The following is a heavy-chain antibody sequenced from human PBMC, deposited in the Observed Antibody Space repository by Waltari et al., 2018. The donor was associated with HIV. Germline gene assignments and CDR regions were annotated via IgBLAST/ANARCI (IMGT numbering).Heavy chain of an antibody. Sequence: QVQLQQWGAGLLKPSETLSLTCAVYGGSFSGYYWSWIRQPPGKGLEWIGEINHSGSTNYNPSLKSRVTISVDTSKNQFSLKLSSVTAADTAVYYCARGRGKKYSSSWYYFDYWGQGTLVTVSS. CDR3: ARGRGKKYSSSWYYFDY. D-gene: IGHD6-13*01. J-gene: IGHJ4*02. V-gene: IGHV4-34*01. CDR2: INHSGST. CDR1: GGSFSGYY.